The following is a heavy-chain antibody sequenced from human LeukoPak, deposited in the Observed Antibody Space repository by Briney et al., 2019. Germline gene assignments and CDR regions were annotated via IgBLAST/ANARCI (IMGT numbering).Heavy chain of an antibody. CDR2: INHSGST. Sequence: SETLSLTCAVYGGSLSGYYWSWIRQPPGKGLEWIGEINHSGSTNYNPSLKSRVTISVDTSKNQFSLKLSSVTAADTAVYYCASSPYYYGSGGLYWGQGTLVTVSS. CDR3: ASSPYYYGSGGLY. D-gene: IGHD3-10*01. J-gene: IGHJ4*02. CDR1: GGSLSGYY. V-gene: IGHV4-34*01.